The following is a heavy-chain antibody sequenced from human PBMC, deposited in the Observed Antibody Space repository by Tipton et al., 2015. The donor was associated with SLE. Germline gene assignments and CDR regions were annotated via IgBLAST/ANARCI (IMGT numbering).Heavy chain of an antibody. Sequence: TLSLTCTVSGGSISSYYWSWIRLTSGERLEWIGYTHTVGSTNYNPSVKSRVSISVDTSKNQFSLKLTSVTAADTGVYYCASGGYYGSGSYYGGWFDPWGQGTLVTVSS. D-gene: IGHD3-10*01. CDR2: THTVGST. CDR3: ASGGYYGSGSYYGGWFDP. CDR1: GGSISSYY. J-gene: IGHJ5*02. V-gene: IGHV4-4*08.